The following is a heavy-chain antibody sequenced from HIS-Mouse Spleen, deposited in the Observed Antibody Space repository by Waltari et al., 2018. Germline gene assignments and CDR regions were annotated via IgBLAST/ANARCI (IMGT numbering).Heavy chain of an antibody. J-gene: IGHJ3*02. CDR3: ARPPWDIVVVVAATNAFDI. Sequence: QVQLQESGPGLVKPSETLSLTCTVSGYSISSGYYWGWIRQPPGKGLEWIGRIYHSGSTYYNPSLKSRVTRSVDTSKNQFSLKLSSVTAADTAVYYCARPPWDIVVVVAATNAFDIWGQGTMVTVSS. D-gene: IGHD2-15*01. CDR2: IYHSGST. V-gene: IGHV4-38-2*02. CDR1: GYSISSGYY.